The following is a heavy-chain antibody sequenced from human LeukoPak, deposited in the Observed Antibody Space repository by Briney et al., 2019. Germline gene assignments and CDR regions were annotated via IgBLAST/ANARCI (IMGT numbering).Heavy chain of an antibody. Sequence: GGSLRLSCAASGFTFSSYSMNWVRQAPGKGLEWVSSISSSSSYIYYADSVKGRFTISRDNAKNSLYLQTNSLRAEDTAVYYCASSDCSSTSCMLDYWGQGTLVTVSS. J-gene: IGHJ4*02. CDR2: ISSSSSYI. CDR1: GFTFSSYS. CDR3: ASSDCSSTSCMLDY. V-gene: IGHV3-21*01. D-gene: IGHD2-2*01.